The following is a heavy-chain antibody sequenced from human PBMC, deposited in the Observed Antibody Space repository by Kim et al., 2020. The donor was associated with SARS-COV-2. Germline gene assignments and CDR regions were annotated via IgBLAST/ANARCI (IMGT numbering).Heavy chain of an antibody. D-gene: IGHD3-3*01. V-gene: IGHV3-64D*09. CDR3: VSDRAQRIYGVISNLDD. CDR2: ISSDGGST. Sequence: GGSLRLSCSASGFTFNSYAMHWVRQAPGKGLEYLSAISSDGGSTYYADSVRGRFTISRDNSRNTLYLQMSSLRAEDTAVYYCVSDRAQRIYGVISNLDDWGRGALVPVSS. CDR1: GFTFNSYA. J-gene: IGHJ4*02.